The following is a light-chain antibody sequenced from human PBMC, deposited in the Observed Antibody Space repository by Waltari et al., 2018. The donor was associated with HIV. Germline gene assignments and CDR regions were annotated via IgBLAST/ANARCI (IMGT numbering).Light chain of an antibody. V-gene: IGKV3-20*01. CDR2: GAS. CDR3: QQYSGSRPIT. CDR1: QSVSSSY. Sequence: IVLTQSPGTLSLSPGERATLPCRASQSVSSSYLAWYQQKPGQAPRLLIYGASSRATGIPDRFSGSGSGTDFTLTISRLEPEDFAVYFCQQYSGSRPITFGQGTRLEIK. J-gene: IGKJ5*01.